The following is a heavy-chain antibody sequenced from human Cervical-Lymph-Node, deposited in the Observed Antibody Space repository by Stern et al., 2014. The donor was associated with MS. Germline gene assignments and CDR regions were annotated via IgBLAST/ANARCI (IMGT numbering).Heavy chain of an antibody. V-gene: IGHV3-33*01. J-gene: IGHJ1*01. CDR3: AREGGNTAEYFQH. CDR1: GFTFSSSG. Sequence: QVQLVESGGGVVQPGRSLRLSCAASGFTFSSSGMHWVRQAPGKGLEWLAIIYYDGSNSYYADSVKGRFTISRDNSKNTLYLQMNSLRAEDTAVYYCAREGGNTAEYFQHWGQGTLVTVSS. CDR2: IYYDGSNS. D-gene: IGHD4-23*01.